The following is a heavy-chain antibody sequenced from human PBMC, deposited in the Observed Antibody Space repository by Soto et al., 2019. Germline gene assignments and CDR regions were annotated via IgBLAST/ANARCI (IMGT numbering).Heavy chain of an antibody. V-gene: IGHV3-33*06. CDR3: AKDQTVAGYYFDD. J-gene: IGHJ4*02. CDR2: IWYDGSNK. CDR1: GFTFSSYG. D-gene: IGHD6-19*01. Sequence: GGSLRLSCAASGFTFSSYGMHWVRQAPGKGLEWVAVIWYDGSNKYYADSVKGRFTISRDDSKNTLYLQMNSLRAEDTAVYYCAKDQTVAGYYFDDWGQGTLVSVS.